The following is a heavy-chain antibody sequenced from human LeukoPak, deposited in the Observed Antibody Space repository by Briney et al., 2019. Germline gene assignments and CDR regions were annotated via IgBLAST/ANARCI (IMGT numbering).Heavy chain of an antibody. CDR3: ARDRTTGTTQRVFYYCYYMDV. CDR1: GYTFTGYY. D-gene: IGHD1-1*01. V-gene: IGHV1-2*06. Sequence: ASVKVSCKASGYTFTGYYMHWVRQAPGQGLEWMGRINPNSGGTNYAQKLQGRVTITTDTSTSTAYMELRSLRSDDTAVYYCARDRTTGTTQRVFYYCYYMDVWGKGTTVTVSS. CDR2: INPNSGGT. J-gene: IGHJ6*03.